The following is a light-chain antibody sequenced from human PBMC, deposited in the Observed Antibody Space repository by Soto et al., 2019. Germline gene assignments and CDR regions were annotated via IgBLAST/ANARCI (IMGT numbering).Light chain of an antibody. CDR2: DAS. J-gene: IGKJ2*01. Sequence: DIQMTQSPSSLSASVGDRVTITCQASQDISNYLNWYQQKPGKAPKLLIYDASNLEIGVPSRFSGSGSGTDFTFTISSLQSEDNATYYCQQYDNLPYTFGQGTKLEIK. CDR1: QDISNY. V-gene: IGKV1-33*01. CDR3: QQYDNLPYT.